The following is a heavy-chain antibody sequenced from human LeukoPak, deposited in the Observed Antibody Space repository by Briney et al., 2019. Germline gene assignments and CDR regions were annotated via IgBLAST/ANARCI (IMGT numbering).Heavy chain of an antibody. CDR2: IRYDESNI. J-gene: IGHJ3*02. V-gene: IGHV3-30*02. CDR3: ARALLPPLLYAFDI. Sequence: GGSLRLSCAASGFTFSSYGMHCVPQAPGKGLEWVAFIRYDESNIWYADSVKGRFTISRDNAKNTLYLQMNSLRAEDTAVYYCARALLPPLLYAFDIWGQGTMVTVSS. D-gene: IGHD3-22*01. CDR1: GFTFSSYG.